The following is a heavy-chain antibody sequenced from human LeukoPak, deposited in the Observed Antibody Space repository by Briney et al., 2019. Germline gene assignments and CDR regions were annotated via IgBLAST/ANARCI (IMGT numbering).Heavy chain of an antibody. CDR2: IYYSGST. CDR1: GGSISSYY. Sequence: TSETLSLTCTVSGGSISSYYWSWIRQPPGKGLEWIGYIYYSGSTNYNPSLKSRVTISVDTSKNQFSLELSSVTAADTAVYYCARADVAKGPYDSSGYYYGYYYYMDVWGKGTTVTVSS. CDR3: ARADVAKGPYDSSGYYYGYYYYMDV. J-gene: IGHJ6*03. D-gene: IGHD3-22*01. V-gene: IGHV4-59*01.